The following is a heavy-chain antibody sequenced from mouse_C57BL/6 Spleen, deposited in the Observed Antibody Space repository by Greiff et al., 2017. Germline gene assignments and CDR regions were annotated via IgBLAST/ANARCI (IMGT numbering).Heavy chain of an antibody. D-gene: IGHD2-2*01. CDR2: IDPNSGGN. CDR1: GYTFTSYW. Sequence: VQLQQPGAELVKPGDSVNLSCKASGYTFTSYWMHWVKQTPGRGLEWIGRIDPNSGGNKYNEKLKSKATLTVDKPSNTAYMQLSSLTSENSAFYCCAYGYDGCFDVWGTGTTVTVSS. J-gene: IGHJ1*03. V-gene: IGHV1-72*01. CDR3: AYGYDGCFDV.